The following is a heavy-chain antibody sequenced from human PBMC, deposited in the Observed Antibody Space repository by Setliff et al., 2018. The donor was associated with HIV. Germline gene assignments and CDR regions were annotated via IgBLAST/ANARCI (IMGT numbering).Heavy chain of an antibody. V-gene: IGHV4-4*07. CDR2: IHTSGDS. CDR1: GGSISGFY. J-gene: IGHJ6*01. CDR3: ARGPSGRAPAPARAPHYYGLDL. D-gene: IGHD2-2*01. Sequence: SETLSLTCTVSGGSISGFYWSWIRQSAGKGLEWIGRIHTSGDSDFNPSLKSRVTMSVDTSKNQISLKVNSVTAADTAVYYCARGPSGRAPAPARAPHYYGLDLWGPGTTVTVSS.